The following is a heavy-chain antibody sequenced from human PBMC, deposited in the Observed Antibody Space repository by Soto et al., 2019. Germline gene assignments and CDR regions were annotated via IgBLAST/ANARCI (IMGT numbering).Heavy chain of an antibody. CDR3: ARGPGATIEAYWYFDL. Sequence: EVQLVESGGGLVKPGGSLRLSCAASGFIFSNYNMNWVRQAPGKGLEWVSSISSSGNFIDYADSVKGRFTISRDNAKNSLYLQMNSLRAEDTAVYYCARGPGATIEAYWYFDLWGRGTLVTVSS. J-gene: IGHJ2*01. CDR1: GFIFSNYN. CDR2: ISSSGNFI. D-gene: IGHD5-12*01. V-gene: IGHV3-21*01.